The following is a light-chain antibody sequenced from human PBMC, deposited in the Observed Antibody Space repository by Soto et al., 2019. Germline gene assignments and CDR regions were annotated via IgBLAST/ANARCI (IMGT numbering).Light chain of an antibody. CDR2: AAS. V-gene: IGKV1-12*01. CDR3: QHTDSAPLIT. CDR1: QDISSR. Sequence: DFQMTQSPSSVSASVGDRVTITCRASQDISSRLAWYQQKPGKAPNLLIYAASSLQSGVPSRFSGSGSGTDFTLTISSLQPEDFQTYYCQHTDSAPLITFGQGTRLEIK. J-gene: IGKJ5*01.